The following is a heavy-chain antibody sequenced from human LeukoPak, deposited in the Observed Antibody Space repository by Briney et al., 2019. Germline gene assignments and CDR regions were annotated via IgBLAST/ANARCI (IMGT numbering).Heavy chain of an antibody. J-gene: IGHJ4*02. CDR2: ISGRGGST. Sequence: GGSLRLSCAASGFTFSSYAMSWVRQAPGKGLEWVSAISGRGGSTYYADSVKGRFTISRDNAKNSLYLQMNSLRAEDTAVYYCARNPAAAGLTAFDYWGQGTLVTVSS. V-gene: IGHV3-23*01. CDR3: ARNPAAAGLTAFDY. CDR1: GFTFSSYA. D-gene: IGHD6-13*01.